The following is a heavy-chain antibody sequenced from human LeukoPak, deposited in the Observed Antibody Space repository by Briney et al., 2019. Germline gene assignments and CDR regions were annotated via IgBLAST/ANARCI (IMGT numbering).Heavy chain of an antibody. J-gene: IGHJ4*02. D-gene: IGHD3-10*01. Sequence: SETLSLTCAVAGASISGSDWWTRVRQPPGRGPEWIGEIYHSGSTNYNPSLKSRVIISLDTSKNQFSLKLGSVTAADTALYYCARVGYYGSGSYLFDKGGQGILVTVAS. V-gene: IGHV4-4*02. CDR3: ARVGYYGSGSYLFDK. CDR2: IYHSGST. CDR1: GASISGSDW.